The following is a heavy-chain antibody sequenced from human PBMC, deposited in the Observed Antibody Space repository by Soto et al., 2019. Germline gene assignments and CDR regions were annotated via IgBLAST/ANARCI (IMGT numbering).Heavy chain of an antibody. D-gene: IGHD3-3*01. CDR2: IWYDGSHK. V-gene: IGHV3-33*01. CDR1: GFTFSNYG. Sequence: LRLSCAASGFTFSNYGLHWVRQTPGKGLEWVAVIWYDGSHKYYGDSVKGRFAISRDDSRNTLYLQMNSLRAEDTAVYYCARDHSGYYFDYWGQGTLVTVSS. J-gene: IGHJ4*02. CDR3: ARDHSGYYFDY.